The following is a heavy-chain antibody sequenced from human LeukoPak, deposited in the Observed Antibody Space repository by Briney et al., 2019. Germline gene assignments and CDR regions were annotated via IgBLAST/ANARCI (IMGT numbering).Heavy chain of an antibody. CDR3: ARGMVLERRTFDY. CDR1: GGTFSSYA. CDR2: IIPILGIA. V-gene: IGHV1-69*04. Sequence: SVKVSCKASGGTFSSYAISWVRQAPGQGLEWMGRIIPILGIANYAQKFQGRVTITADKSTSTAYMELSSLRSEDTAVYYCARGMVLERRTFDYWGQGTLVTVSS. J-gene: IGHJ4*02. D-gene: IGHD1-1*01.